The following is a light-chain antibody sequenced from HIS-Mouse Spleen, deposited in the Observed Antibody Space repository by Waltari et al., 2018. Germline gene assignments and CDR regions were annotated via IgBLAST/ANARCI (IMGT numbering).Light chain of an antibody. Sequence: DIQLTQSPSFLSASVGDRVTITCRACQGISSYLACYQQKPGTAPKLLIYAASTLQSGVPSRFSGSGSGTEFTLTISSLQPEDFATYYCQPLNSYPPPFGHGTKVEIK. CDR3: QPLNSYPPP. CDR1: QGISSY. V-gene: IGKV1-9*01. CDR2: AAS. J-gene: IGKJ1*01.